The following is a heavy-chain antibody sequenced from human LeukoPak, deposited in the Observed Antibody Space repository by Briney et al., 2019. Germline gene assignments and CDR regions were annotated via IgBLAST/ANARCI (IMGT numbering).Heavy chain of an antibody. J-gene: IGHJ3*02. CDR2: IYYSGTT. CDR3: ARHPQGSAFDI. V-gene: IGHV4-39*01. CDR1: GGSISSTSYY. Sequence: SETLSLTCTVSGGSISSTSYYWGWIRQPPGKGLEWMGSIYYSGTTYYNPSLKSRVTISVDTSKNQFSLELSSATAADTAVYYCARHPQGSAFDIWGQGTMVTVSS.